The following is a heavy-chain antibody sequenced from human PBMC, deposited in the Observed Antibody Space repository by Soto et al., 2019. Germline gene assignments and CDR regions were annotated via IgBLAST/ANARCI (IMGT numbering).Heavy chain of an antibody. CDR1: GGSISSYY. CDR3: ARANRGDYGGNLNFDY. J-gene: IGHJ4*02. Sequence: SETLSLTCTVSGGSISSYYWSWIRQPPGKGLEWIGYIYYSGSTNYNPSLKSRVTISVDTSKNQFSLKLSSVTAADTAVYYCARANRGDYGGNLNFDYWGQGTLVTVS. CDR2: IYYSGST. D-gene: IGHD4-17*01. V-gene: IGHV4-59*08.